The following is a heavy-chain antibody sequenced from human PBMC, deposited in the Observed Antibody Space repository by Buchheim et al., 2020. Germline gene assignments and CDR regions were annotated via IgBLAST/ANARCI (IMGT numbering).Heavy chain of an antibody. D-gene: IGHD1-1*01. J-gene: IGHJ4*02. V-gene: IGHV3-33*01. Sequence: QVQLVESGGGVVQPGRSLRLSCAASGFTFRNFGMHWVRQAPGKGLEWVAVIWYDGSNEYYADSVKGRFTISRDNSKNTLFLQMNSLRAEDTAVYYCASHCTRTTCYPYWGQGTL. CDR1: GFTFRNFG. CDR2: IWYDGSNE. CDR3: ASHCTRTTCYPY.